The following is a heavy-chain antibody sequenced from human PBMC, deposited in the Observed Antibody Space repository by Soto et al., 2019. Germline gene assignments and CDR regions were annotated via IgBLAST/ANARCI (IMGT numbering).Heavy chain of an antibody. CDR3: AKREGNTFGLFH. CDR2: IKTDGSST. Sequence: EVQLVESGGGLVQPGGSQRLSCAASGFTFSAYWIHWVRQAPEKGLEWVSRIKTDGSSTDYADSVKGRFTISRDNAKNILYLQMDSLRVEDTAVYYCAKREGNTFGLFHWGQGTLVTVSS. J-gene: IGHJ4*02. V-gene: IGHV3-74*01. D-gene: IGHD5-18*01. CDR1: GFTFSAYW.